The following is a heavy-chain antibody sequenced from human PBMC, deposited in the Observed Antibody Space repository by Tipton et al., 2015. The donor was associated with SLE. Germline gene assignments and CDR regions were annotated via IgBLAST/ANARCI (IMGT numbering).Heavy chain of an antibody. CDR3: ARDGFIAAAGPYYFDY. V-gene: IGHV3-23*03. CDR2: TYSGGPT. D-gene: IGHD6-13*01. J-gene: IGHJ4*02. CDR1: GFSFSSHA. Sequence: SLRLSCVASGFSFSSHAVNWARQAPGKGLEWVSVTYSGGPTYYADSVKGRFTISRDNSRNTLYLQMNSLRAEDTAVYYCARDGFIAAAGPYYFDYWGQGTLVTVSS.